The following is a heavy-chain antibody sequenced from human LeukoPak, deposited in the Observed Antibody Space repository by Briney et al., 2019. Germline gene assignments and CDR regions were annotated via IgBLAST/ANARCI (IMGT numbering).Heavy chain of an antibody. CDR3: ARGLLHTLWFGELSNWFDP. J-gene: IGHJ5*02. Sequence: ASVKVSCKVSGYTLTELSMHWVRQAPGKGLEWMGGFDPEDGETIYAQKFQGRVTMTEDTSTDTAYMELSSLRSEDTAVYYRARGLLHTLWFGELSNWFDPWGQGTLITVSS. CDR1: GYTLTELS. CDR2: FDPEDGET. D-gene: IGHD3-10*01. V-gene: IGHV1-24*01.